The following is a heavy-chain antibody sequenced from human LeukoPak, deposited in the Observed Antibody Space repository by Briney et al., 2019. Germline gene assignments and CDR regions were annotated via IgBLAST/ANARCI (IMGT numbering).Heavy chain of an antibody. J-gene: IGHJ4*02. CDR3: STGGGTHDY. Sequence: GGSLRLSCAASGLTFNNAWMSWVRQAPGKGLEWVGRIRSRCAGGTTDYGAPVKGRFTISRDDSKNTLYLQMNSLKTEDIAVYYCSTGGGTHDYWGQGTLVTVSS. D-gene: IGHD2-15*01. V-gene: IGHV3-15*01. CDR1: GLTFNNAW. CDR2: IRSRCAGGTT.